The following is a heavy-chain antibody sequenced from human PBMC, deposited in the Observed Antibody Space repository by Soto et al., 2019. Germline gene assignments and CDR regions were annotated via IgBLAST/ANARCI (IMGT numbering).Heavy chain of an antibody. CDR1: GFNFHWYW. D-gene: IGHD3-10*01. CDR2: IKTDASEK. V-gene: IGHV3-7*01. J-gene: IGHJ4*01. Sequence: GGSLRLSCAASGFNFHWYWMSWVRQAPGKGLEWLATIKTDASEKKYVDSVKGRFTMSRDNAKNAVYLQMDSLRTEDTAVYYGAKDSGYGAGNSVNHYIDYWGHGTLVTVSS. CDR3: AKDSGYGAGNSVNHYIDY.